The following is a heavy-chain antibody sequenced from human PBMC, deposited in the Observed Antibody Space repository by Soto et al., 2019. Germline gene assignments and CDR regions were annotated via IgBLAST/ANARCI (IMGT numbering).Heavy chain of an antibody. CDR1: SVSFRKYC. CDR3: GREVIAELGSIRWFDP. D-gene: IGHD3-16*02. V-gene: IGHV3-74*01. CDR2: IGPDVTST. J-gene: IGHJ5*02. Sequence: SLRLSFAVSSVSFRKYCMHWVRPVAGKGLLWVSRIGPDVTSTKYADSVKGRFTISRSNPENTLYLQMNSLMAEDTGVYYFGREVIAELGSIRWFDPWGQGTLVTVSS.